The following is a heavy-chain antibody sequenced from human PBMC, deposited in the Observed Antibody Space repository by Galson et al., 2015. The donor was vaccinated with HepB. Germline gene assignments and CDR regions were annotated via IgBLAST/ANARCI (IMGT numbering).Heavy chain of an antibody. CDR1: GFTFTGYW. Sequence: SLRLSCAASGFTFTGYWMNWVRQAPGKGLEWVANIKQDGRVKYYGDSVKGRLTFSRENAKNSLFLQMDSLRAEDTAVYYCARGTGWYCSGTNCYPTKLDYWGQGTLVTVSS. V-gene: IGHV3-7*01. CDR3: ARGTGWYCSGTNCYPTKLDY. D-gene: IGHD2-2*01. CDR2: IKQDGRVK. J-gene: IGHJ4*02.